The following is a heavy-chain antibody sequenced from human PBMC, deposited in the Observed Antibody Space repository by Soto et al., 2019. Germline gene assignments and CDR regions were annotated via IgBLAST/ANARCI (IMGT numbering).Heavy chain of an antibody. CDR1: GGTFSSYT. CDR2: IIPIVGIA. D-gene: IGHD6-13*01. CDR3: ATSGSIAAAEYYFDY. V-gene: IGHV1-69*02. Sequence: SVKLSCKASGGTFSSYTISWVRQAPGQGLEWMGRIIPIVGIANYAQKFQGRVTMTEDKSTDTAYMELSSLRSEDTAVYYCATSGSIAAAEYYFDYWGQRTLVTVSS. J-gene: IGHJ4*02.